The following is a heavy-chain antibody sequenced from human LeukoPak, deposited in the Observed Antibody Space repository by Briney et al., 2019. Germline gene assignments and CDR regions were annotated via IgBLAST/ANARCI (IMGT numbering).Heavy chain of an antibody. V-gene: IGHV4-4*07. CDR3: ARDPWGAVGAIHFDY. D-gene: IGHD1-26*01. CDR1: GGSISSYY. CDR2: IYTSGST. Sequence: PSETLSLTCTVSGGSISSYYWSWIRQPAGKGLEWIGRIYTSGSTSYNPSLKSRVTMSVDTSKNQFSLKLSSVTAADTAVYYCARDPWGAVGAIHFDYWGQGTLVTVSS. J-gene: IGHJ4*02.